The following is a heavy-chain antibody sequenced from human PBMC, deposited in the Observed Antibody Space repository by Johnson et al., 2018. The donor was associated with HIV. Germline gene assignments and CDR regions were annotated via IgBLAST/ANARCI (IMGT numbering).Heavy chain of an antibody. CDR3: AKEAPGRWELLIWAAFDM. Sequence: MLLVESGGGVVQPGGSLRLSCAASGFTFSSYGLHWVRQAPGKGLAWVPFIRYDGSNKYSADSVTGRFTISRDNSKNTLYLQMNSLRVDDTAVYYCAKEAPGRWELLIWAAFDMWGQGTMVTVSS. CDR2: IRYDGSNK. J-gene: IGHJ3*02. V-gene: IGHV3-30*02. CDR1: GFTFSSYG. D-gene: IGHD4-23*01.